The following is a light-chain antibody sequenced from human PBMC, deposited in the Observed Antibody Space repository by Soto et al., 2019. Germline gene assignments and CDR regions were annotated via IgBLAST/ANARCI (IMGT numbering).Light chain of an antibody. CDR3: QSYDSSLSGSK. J-gene: IGLJ2*01. V-gene: IGLV1-40*01. Sequence: QSVLTQPPSVSGAPGQRVTISCTGSSSNIGAGYDVHWYQQLPGTAPKLLIYGNSNRPSGVPDRFSGSKSSTSASLAITGLQAEDEADYYCQSYDSSLSGSKFGGGTQLTVL. CDR1: SSNIGAGYD. CDR2: GNS.